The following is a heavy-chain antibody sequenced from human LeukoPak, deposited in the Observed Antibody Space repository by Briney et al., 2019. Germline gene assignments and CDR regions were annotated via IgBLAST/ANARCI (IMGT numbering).Heavy chain of an antibody. V-gene: IGHV3-43*01. J-gene: IGHJ4*02. CDR3: AKDWHYYDSSGHFDY. CDR1: GFTFDDYT. CDR2: ISWDGGST. Sequence: QPGGSLRLSCAASGFTFDDYTMHGVRHAPGEGVEWVSLISWDGGSTYYADSVKGRFTISRDNSKNSLYLQMNSLRTEDTALYYCAKDWHYYDSSGHFDYWGQGTLVTVSS. D-gene: IGHD3-22*01.